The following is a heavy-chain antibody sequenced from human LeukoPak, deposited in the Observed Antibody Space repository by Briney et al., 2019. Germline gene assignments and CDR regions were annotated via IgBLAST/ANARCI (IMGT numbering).Heavy chain of an antibody. Sequence: PSQTLSLTCTVSGGSISSGSYYWSWIRQPAGKGLEWIGRIYTSGSTNYNPSLKSRVTISVDTSKNQFSLKLSSVTAADTAVYYCARGASAAALGAFDIWGQGTMVTVSS. J-gene: IGHJ3*02. D-gene: IGHD6-13*01. V-gene: IGHV4-61*02. CDR1: GGSISSGSYY. CDR3: ARGASAAALGAFDI. CDR2: IYTSGST.